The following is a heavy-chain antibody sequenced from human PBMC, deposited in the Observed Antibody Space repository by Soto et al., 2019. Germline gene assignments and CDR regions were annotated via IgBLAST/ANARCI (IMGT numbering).Heavy chain of an antibody. CDR3: AKGYSSSSDAFDI. CDR1: GFTFSSYA. V-gene: IGHV3-23*01. CDR2: ISGSGGST. D-gene: IGHD6-6*01. J-gene: IGHJ3*02. Sequence: GGSLRLSCAASGFTFSSYAMSWVRQAPGKGLEWVSAISGSGGSTYYADSVKGRFTISRDNSKNTLYLQMNSLRAEDTAVYYGAKGYSSSSDAFDIWGQGTMVTVSS.